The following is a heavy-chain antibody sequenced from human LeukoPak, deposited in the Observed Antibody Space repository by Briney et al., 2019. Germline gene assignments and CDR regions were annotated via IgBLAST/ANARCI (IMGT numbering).Heavy chain of an antibody. D-gene: IGHD3-10*01. V-gene: IGHV1-2*02. CDR2: INPNGDDT. Sequence: ASVKVSRKASGYTFSGHYMHWVRQAPGQGLEWMGWINPNGDDTNYAQKFQGRVTMTRDTSISTAYMELNRLRADDTALYYCATDPPNPGIYYDYWGQGTLVTVSS. J-gene: IGHJ4*02. CDR3: ATDPPNPGIYYDY. CDR1: GYTFSGHY.